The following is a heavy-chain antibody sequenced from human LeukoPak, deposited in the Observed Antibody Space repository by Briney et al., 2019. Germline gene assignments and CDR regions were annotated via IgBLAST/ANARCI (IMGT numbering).Heavy chain of an antibody. V-gene: IGHV4-38-2*02. CDR2: ISHSGST. CDR1: GYSISSGYY. Sequence: SETLSLTCTVSGYSISSGYYWGWVRQPPGKGLEWIGSISHSGSTYYNSSLKSRVTISLDTSKNQFSLKLNSVTAADTAVYYCARDGDYDILTGYFAFNIWGQGTVVTVSS. D-gene: IGHD3-9*01. J-gene: IGHJ3*02. CDR3: ARDGDYDILTGYFAFNI.